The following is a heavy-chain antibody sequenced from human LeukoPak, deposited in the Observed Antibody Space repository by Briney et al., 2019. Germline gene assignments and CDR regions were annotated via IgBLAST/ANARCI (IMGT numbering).Heavy chain of an antibody. CDR3: ARDRGPYNNYGTYYYYYYMDV. D-gene: IGHD4-11*01. V-gene: IGHV1-18*01. Sequence: GASVKVSCKASGGTFSSYTIGWVRQAPGQGLEWMGWISAYNGNTNYAQKLQGRATMTTDTSTTTAYMELRSLRSDDTAVYYCARDRGPYNNYGTYYYYYYMDVWGKGTTVTVSS. CDR1: GGTFSSYT. CDR2: ISAYNGNT. J-gene: IGHJ6*03.